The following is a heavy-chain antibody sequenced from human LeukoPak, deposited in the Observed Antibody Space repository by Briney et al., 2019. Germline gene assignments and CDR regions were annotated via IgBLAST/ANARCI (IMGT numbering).Heavy chain of an antibody. CDR1: GFTFSSYV. V-gene: IGHV3-30*04. CDR2: ISYDGSNE. Sequence: GGSLRLSCAASGFTFSSYVVHWVRQAPGKGLEWVAIISYDGSNEYYADSVKGRFRISRDSSKNILYLQMNSLRAEDTAVYYCAKDRCSNGIGCYYYYMDVWGKGTTVTISS. J-gene: IGHJ6*03. CDR3: AKDRCSNGIGCYYYYMDV. D-gene: IGHD2-8*01.